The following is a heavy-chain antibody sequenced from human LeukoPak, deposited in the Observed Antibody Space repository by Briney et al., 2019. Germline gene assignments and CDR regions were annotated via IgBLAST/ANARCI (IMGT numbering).Heavy chain of an antibody. V-gene: IGHV1-69*13. J-gene: IGHJ6*02. CDR2: IIPIFGAA. Sequence: SVKVSCKASGGTFSSYAISWVRQAPGQGLEWMGGIIPIFGAANYAQKFQGRVTITADESTSTAYMELSSLRSEDTAVYYCARDSYCSSTSCYYGMDVWGQGTTVTVSS. CDR3: ARDSYCSSTSCYYGMDV. CDR1: GGTFSSYA. D-gene: IGHD2-2*01.